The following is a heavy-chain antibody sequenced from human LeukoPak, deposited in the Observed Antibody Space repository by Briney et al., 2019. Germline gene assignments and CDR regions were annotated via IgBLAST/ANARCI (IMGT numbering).Heavy chain of an antibody. CDR2: IYYSGST. J-gene: IGHJ3*02. D-gene: IGHD1-1*01. Sequence: PSQTLSLTCTVSGGSISSGDYYWSWIRQPPGKGLEWIGYIYYSGSTYYNPSLKSRVTISVDTSKNQFSLKLSSVTAADTAVYYCARDPHSISVEVFDIWGQGTMVTVSS. CDR3: ARDPHSISVEVFDI. CDR1: GGSISSGDYY. V-gene: IGHV4-30-4*01.